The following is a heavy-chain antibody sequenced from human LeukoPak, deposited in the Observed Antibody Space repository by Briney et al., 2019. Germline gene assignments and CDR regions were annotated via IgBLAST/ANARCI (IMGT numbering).Heavy chain of an antibody. CDR1: GYTLTELS. CDR2: FDPEDGET. D-gene: IGHD3-10*02. V-gene: IGHV1-24*01. J-gene: IGHJ4*02. CDR3: ATGLDMFGESVWDFDY. Sequence: ASVKVSCKVSGYTLTELSMHWVRQAPGKGLEWMGGFDPEDGETIYAQKFQGRVTMTEDTSTDTAYMELSSLRSEDTAVYYCATGLDMFGESVWDFDYWGQGTLVTVSS.